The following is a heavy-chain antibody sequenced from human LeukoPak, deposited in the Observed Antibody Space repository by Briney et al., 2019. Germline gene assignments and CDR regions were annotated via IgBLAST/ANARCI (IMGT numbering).Heavy chain of an antibody. D-gene: IGHD6-13*01. CDR2: IYYSGST. J-gene: IGHJ4*02. Sequence: SETLSLTCTVSGGSISSSSYYWGWIRQPPGKGLEWIGSIYYSGSTYYNPSLKSRVTISVDTSKNQFSLSLSSVTAADTAVYYCAKGSPVDYWGQGTLVTVSS. CDR1: GGSISSSSYY. CDR3: AKGSPVDY. V-gene: IGHV4-39*07.